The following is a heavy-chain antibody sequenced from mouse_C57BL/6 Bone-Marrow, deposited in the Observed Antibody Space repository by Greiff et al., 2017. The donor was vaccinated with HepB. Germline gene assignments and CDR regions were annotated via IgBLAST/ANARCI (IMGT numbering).Heavy chain of an antibody. CDR3: AREDCLFWLLFDY. V-gene: IGHV1-52*01. CDR1: GYTFTSYW. Sequence: QVQLQQPGAELVRPGSSVKLSCKASGYTFTSYWMHWVKQRPIQGLEWIGNIDPSDSETHYNQKFKDKATLTVDKSSSTAYMQLSSLTSEDSAVYYCAREDCLFWLLFDYWGQGTTLTVSS. D-gene: IGHD2-3*01. J-gene: IGHJ2*01. CDR2: IDPSDSET.